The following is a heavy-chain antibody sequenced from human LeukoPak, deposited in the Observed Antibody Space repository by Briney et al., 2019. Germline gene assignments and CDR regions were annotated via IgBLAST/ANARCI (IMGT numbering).Heavy chain of an antibody. V-gene: IGHV3-74*01. D-gene: IGHD6-13*01. CDR2: INRDGGLT. J-gene: IGHJ3*01. Sequence: GGSLRLSCAASGFTFSEYWMHWVRQAPGKGLAWVSHINRDGGLTNYADSVKGRFTVSRDNARNILYLQMDSLRAEDTARYFCAREEHRLAAAGTSAFDLGGQGTLVTVSP. CDR3: AREEHRLAAAGTSAFDL. CDR1: GFTFSEYW.